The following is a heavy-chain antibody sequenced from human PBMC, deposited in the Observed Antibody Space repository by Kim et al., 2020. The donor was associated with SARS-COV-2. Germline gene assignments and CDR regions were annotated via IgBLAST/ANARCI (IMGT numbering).Heavy chain of an antibody. CDR1: GFTFSSYA. D-gene: IGHD4-4*01. J-gene: IGHJ6*02. V-gene: IGHV3-23*01. Sequence: GGSLRLSCAASGFTFSSYAMTWVRQAPGKGLEWVSGISGSGGSTYYADSVKGRFTISRDNSHNTLYLQVNSLRAEDTAVYYCAKDMALDYSKWYYYYYGLDVWGQGTTVTVSS. CDR3: AKDMALDYSKWYYYYYGLDV. CDR2: ISGSGGST.